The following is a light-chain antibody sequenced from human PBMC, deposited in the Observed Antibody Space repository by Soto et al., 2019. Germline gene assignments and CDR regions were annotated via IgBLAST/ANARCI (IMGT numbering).Light chain of an antibody. J-gene: IGKJ1*01. Sequence: ELVRNQSPGTLSVSNSTRATLSCMASQSVTNRLAWYQQKPGQPPRLLIYGASTRATGVPDRFSGSGSGTEFTLTISSLQSEDFAVYYCQQYYAGPPWTVGQGTKVEI. CDR1: QSVTNR. CDR3: QQYYAGPPWT. CDR2: GAS. V-gene: IGKV3-15*01.